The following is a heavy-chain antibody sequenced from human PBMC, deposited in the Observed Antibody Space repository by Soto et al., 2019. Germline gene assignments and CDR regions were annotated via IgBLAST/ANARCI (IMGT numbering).Heavy chain of an antibody. CDR3: ARGVTPIDY. CDR1: GYTFTTFG. J-gene: IGHJ4*02. CDR2: IGAYNGNT. D-gene: IGHD2-21*02. Sequence: XXVKVSCKASGYTFTTFGISWVRQAPGQGLEWMGWIGAYNGNTTYAQSFQARVTMTTDTSTSTAYMDLRSLRSDDTAVYYCARGVTPIDYWGQGTLV. V-gene: IGHV1-18*01.